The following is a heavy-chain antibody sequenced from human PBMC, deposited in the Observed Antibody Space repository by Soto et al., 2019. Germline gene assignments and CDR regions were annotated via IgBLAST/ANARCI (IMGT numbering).Heavy chain of an antibody. CDR1: GFTFSSYA. J-gene: IGHJ6*02. V-gene: IGHV3-23*01. CDR2: ISGSGGST. D-gene: IGHD6-13*01. CDR3: ATRARVYHSGYVGMDV. Sequence: PGGSLRLSCAASGFTFSSYAMSWVRRAPGKGLEWVSAISGSGGSTYYADSVKGRFTISRDNSKNTLYLQMNSLRAEDTAVYYCATRARVYHSGYVGMDVWGQGTTVTVSS.